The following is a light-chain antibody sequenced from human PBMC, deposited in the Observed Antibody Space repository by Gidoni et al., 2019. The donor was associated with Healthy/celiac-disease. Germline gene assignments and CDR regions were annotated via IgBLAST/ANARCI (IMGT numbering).Light chain of an antibody. CDR2: WAS. Sequence: IVMTQSPESLAVSLGERATINCKSSQSVVYSSNNKNYLAWYQQKPGQPPKLLIYWASTRESGVPDRFSGSGSGTDFTLTISSLQAEDVAVYYCQQYYSTPLTFGQXTKLEIK. CDR1: QSVVYSSNNKNY. CDR3: QQYYSTPLT. J-gene: IGKJ2*01. V-gene: IGKV4-1*01.